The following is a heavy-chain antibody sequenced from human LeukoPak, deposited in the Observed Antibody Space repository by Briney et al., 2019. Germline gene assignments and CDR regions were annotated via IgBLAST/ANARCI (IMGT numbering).Heavy chain of an antibody. CDR2: ISSSGSTI. CDR1: GFTFSSYS. J-gene: IGHJ4*02. CDR3: ARGTSYILDYYFDY. V-gene: IGHV3-48*01. Sequence: GGSLRLSCAASGFTFSSYSMSWVRQAPGKGLECVSYISSSGSTIYYADSVKGRFTISRDNSKNTLYLQMNSLRAEDTAVYYCARGTSYILDYYFDYWGQGTLVTVSS. D-gene: IGHD1/OR15-1a*01.